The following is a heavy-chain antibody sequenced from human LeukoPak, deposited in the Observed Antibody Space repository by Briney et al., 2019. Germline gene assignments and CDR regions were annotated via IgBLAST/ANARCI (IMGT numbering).Heavy chain of an antibody. D-gene: IGHD1-26*01. J-gene: IGHJ4*02. V-gene: IGHV1-2*02. CDR3: ARDPIVGATRPAGLGS. CDR1: GYTFISHD. Sequence: ASVKVSCKASGYTFISHDINWVRQATGQGLEWMGWINPNSGGTNYAQKFQGRVTMTRDTSISTAYMELSRLRSDDTAVYYCARDPIVGATRPAGLGSWGQGTLVTVSS. CDR2: INPNSGGT.